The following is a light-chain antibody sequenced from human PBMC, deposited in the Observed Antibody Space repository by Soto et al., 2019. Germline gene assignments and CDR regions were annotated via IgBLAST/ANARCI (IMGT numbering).Light chain of an antibody. J-gene: IGLJ1*01. V-gene: IGLV2-8*01. CDR2: EVS. Sequence: QSVLTQPPSASGSPGQSVTISCTGTSGDVGGYNYVSWYQQHPGKAPKLMIFEVSERPSGVPDRFSASKSGNTASLTVSGLQAEDEDDYYCSSYAGSNNYVFGTGTKLTVL. CDR1: SGDVGGYNY. CDR3: SSYAGSNNYV.